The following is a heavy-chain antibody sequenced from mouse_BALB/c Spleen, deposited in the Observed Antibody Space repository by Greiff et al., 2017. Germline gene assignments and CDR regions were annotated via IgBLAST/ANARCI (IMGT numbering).Heavy chain of an antibody. CDR3: VYDYDGDYYAMDY. V-gene: IGHV14-3*02. Sequence: VQLQQSGAELVKPGASVKLSCTASGFNIKDTYMHWVKQRPEQGLEWIGRIDPANGNTKYDPKFQGKATITADTSSNTAYLQLSSLTSEDTAVYYCVYDYDGDYYAMDYWGQRTSVTVSS. D-gene: IGHD2-4*01. CDR1: GFNIKDTY. J-gene: IGHJ4*01. CDR2: IDPANGNT.